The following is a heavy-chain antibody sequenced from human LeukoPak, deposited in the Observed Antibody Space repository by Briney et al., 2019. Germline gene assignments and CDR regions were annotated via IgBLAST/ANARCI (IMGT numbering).Heavy chain of an antibody. D-gene: IGHD5-12*01. CDR1: GYSFTSYG. Sequence: ASVKVSCKASGYSFTSYGITWVRQAPGQGLERMGWMNPNSGNTGYAQKFQGRVTITRNTSISTAYMELSSLRPEDTAVYYCARALPATYYYYYYMDVWGKGTTVTVSS. J-gene: IGHJ6*03. CDR3: ARALPATYYYYYYMDV. V-gene: IGHV1-8*03. CDR2: MNPNSGNT.